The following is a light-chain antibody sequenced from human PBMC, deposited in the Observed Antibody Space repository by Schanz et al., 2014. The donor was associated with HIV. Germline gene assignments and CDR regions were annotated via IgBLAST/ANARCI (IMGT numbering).Light chain of an antibody. V-gene: IGLV2-11*01. Sequence: QSALTQPRSVSGSPGQSVTISCTGTAGDVGSYDYVSWYQQHPGKAPQLMIYDVSNRPSGVSNRFSGSKSGNTASLTISGLQAEDEADYYCSSYGGPNNYVVFGGGTKLTVL. J-gene: IGLJ2*01. CDR2: DVS. CDR1: AGDVGSYDY. CDR3: SSYGGPNNYVV.